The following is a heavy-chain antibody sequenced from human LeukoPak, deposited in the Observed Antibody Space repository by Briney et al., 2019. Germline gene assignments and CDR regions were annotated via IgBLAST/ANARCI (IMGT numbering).Heavy chain of an antibody. J-gene: IGHJ4*02. Sequence: GGSLRLSCAASGFTFSSYGMHWVRQAPGKGLEWVAVISYDGSNKYYADSVKGRFTISRDNAKNTLYLQMNSLRAEDTAVYYCASRIVVVPASVHHPPDYWGQGTLVTVSS. CDR2: ISYDGSNK. D-gene: IGHD2-2*01. V-gene: IGHV3-30*12. CDR1: GFTFSSYG. CDR3: ASRIVVVPASVHHPPDY.